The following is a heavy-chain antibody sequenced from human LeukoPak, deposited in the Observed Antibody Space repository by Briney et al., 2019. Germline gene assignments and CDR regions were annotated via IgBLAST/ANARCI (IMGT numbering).Heavy chain of an antibody. CDR3: VRGYSFGPYGMDV. CDR2: ITGNGGST. V-gene: IGHV3-64D*06. Sequence: GGSLRLSCSASGFAFSSSAMHWVRQAPGKGLESVSVITGNGGSTYYADSVKGRFTISRDNSKNTLYLQMSSLRAEDTAVYFCVRGYSFGPYGMDVWGQGTTVTVSS. J-gene: IGHJ6*02. D-gene: IGHD2-15*01. CDR1: GFAFSSSA.